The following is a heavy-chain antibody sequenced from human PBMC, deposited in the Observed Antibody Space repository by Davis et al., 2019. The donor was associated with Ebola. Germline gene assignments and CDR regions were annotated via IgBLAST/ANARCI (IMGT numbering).Heavy chain of an antibody. CDR3: AKDLGTGGAFDI. Sequence: GESLKISCEASGFTFSTYAMSWVRQAPGKGLERVSAISASAGSKFYADSVNGRFTISRDNSKSTLFLQMNTLRAEDTAVYYCAKDLGTGGAFDIWGQGTVVTVSS. CDR1: GFTFSTYA. D-gene: IGHD2-8*02. J-gene: IGHJ3*02. V-gene: IGHV3-23*01. CDR2: ISASAGSK.